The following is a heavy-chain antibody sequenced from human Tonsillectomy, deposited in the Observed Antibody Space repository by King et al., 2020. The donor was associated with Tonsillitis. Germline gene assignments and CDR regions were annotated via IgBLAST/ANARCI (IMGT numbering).Heavy chain of an antibody. J-gene: IGHJ3*02. Sequence: VQLVESGGGLVQPGGSLRHSCAPPGFTFRASAIPWVPPGPGRGLEWVSVISVSGGTTDYADSVRGRFTISRDNTKNKQYLQMNSLRAEDTAVYYCAKGPFYYSIWGQGTMVTVSS. CDR1: GFTFRASA. V-gene: IGHV3-23*04. D-gene: IGHD2/OR15-2a*01. CDR3: AKGPFYYSI. CDR2: ISVSGGTT.